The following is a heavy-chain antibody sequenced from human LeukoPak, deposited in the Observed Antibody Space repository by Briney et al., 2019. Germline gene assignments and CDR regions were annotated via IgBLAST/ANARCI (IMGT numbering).Heavy chain of an antibody. CDR3: ARQTGVGLFILP. CDR2: IYYTGNT. V-gene: IGHV4-39*01. CDR1: GGSIISSSYY. Sequence: SETLSLTCTVSGGSIISSSYYWGWIRRPPGRGLEWVGSIYYTGNTYSNSSLKSRVSMFVDTSKNQFSLILTSVTAADTAVYYCARQTGVGLFILPGGQGTLVTVSS. J-gene: IGHJ4*02. D-gene: IGHD3-3*01.